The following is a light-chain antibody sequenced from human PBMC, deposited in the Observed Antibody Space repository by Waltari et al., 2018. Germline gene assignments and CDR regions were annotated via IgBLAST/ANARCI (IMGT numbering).Light chain of an antibody. V-gene: IGKV1-39*01. Sequence: DIQMTQSPSSLSASVGDRVTTTCRASQSLRSYVNGYQQKPGKAPKVLIYAASTLESGVPSRFSGSGSGTDFTLTISSLQPEDFATYYCQQSYSSPQITFGQGTRLEIK. CDR3: QQSYSSPQIT. J-gene: IGKJ5*01. CDR2: AAS. CDR1: QSLRSY.